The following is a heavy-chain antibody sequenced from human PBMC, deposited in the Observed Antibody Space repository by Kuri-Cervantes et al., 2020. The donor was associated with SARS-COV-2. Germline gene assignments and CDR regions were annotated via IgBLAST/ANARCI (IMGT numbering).Heavy chain of an antibody. J-gene: IGHJ4*02. Sequence: LSLTCAASGFTFSSYSMNWVRQAPGKGLEWVSSISSSSSYIYYADSVKGRFTISRDNSKNTLYLQMNSLRAEDTAVYYCASALLMGGDYVGVIDYWGQGTLVTVSS. D-gene: IGHD4-23*01. CDR1: GFTFSSYS. CDR3: ASALLMGGDYVGVIDY. V-gene: IGHV3-21*01. CDR2: ISSSSSYI.